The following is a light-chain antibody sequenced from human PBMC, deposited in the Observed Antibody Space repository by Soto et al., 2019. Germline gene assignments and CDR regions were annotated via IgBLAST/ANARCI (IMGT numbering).Light chain of an antibody. CDR3: SSYTSSRTVV. CDR2: DVS. J-gene: IGLJ1*01. V-gene: IGLV2-14*01. Sequence: QSALTQPASVSGSPGQSITISCTGTSSDVGGYNYVSWYQQHPGKAPKLVIYDVSDRPSGVSNRFSGSKSGNTASLTISGLQAEDEADYYCSSYTSSRTVVFGTGTKVTVL. CDR1: SSDVGGYNY.